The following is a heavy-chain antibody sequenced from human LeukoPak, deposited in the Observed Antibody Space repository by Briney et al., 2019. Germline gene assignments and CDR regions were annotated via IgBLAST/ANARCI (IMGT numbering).Heavy chain of an antibody. CDR3: ARLGPYAHNTFDI. J-gene: IGHJ3*02. V-gene: IGHV3-21*01. CDR1: GFSFSTYS. D-gene: IGHD2-2*01. CDR2: ISSDSDYI. Sequence: PGGSLRLSCAASGFSFSTYSMNWVRQAPGKGLEWVSSISSDSDYIYYADLVKGRFTISRDNAKNSLYLQMNSLRAEDTAVYHCARLGPYAHNTFDIWGLGTMVTVSS.